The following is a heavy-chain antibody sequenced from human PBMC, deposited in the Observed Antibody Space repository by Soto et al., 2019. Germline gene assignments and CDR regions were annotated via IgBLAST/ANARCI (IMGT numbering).Heavy chain of an antibody. J-gene: IGHJ5*02. Sequence: ASVKVSCKASGYTFTDYCINWVRQAPGQGREWMGWISAHNGRTDNAHKFQGRVTMTTDTSTSTAHMELRSLRSDDTAVYYCARDRAGGYCSGGSCPTWSDPWGQGTLVNVAS. CDR1: GYTFTDYC. D-gene: IGHD2-15*01. CDR2: ISAHNGRT. CDR3: ARDRAGGYCSGGSCPTWSDP. V-gene: IGHV1-18*04.